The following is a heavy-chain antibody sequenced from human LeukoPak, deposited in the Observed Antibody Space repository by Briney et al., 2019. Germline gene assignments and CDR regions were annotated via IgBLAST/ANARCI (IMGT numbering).Heavy chain of an antibody. D-gene: IGHD5-18*01. CDR1: GGTFSSYA. V-gene: IGHV1-46*01. J-gene: IGHJ4*02. CDR3: ARDRRLTTWIQLWLLDY. CDR2: INPSGGST. Sequence: GSSVKVSCKASGGTFSSYAISWVRQAPGQGLEWMGIINPSGGSTSYAQKFQGRVTMTRDTSTSTVYMELSSLRSEDTAVYYCARDRRLTTWIQLWLLDYWGQGTLVTVSS.